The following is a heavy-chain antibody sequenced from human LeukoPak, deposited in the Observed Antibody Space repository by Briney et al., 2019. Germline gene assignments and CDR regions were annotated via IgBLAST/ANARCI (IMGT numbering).Heavy chain of an antibody. J-gene: IGHJ4*02. CDR3: VKDDGWVQYAN. CDR2: INPDTSEI. V-gene: IGHV3-7*03. D-gene: IGHD5-24*01. CDR1: GFTFSSSW. Sequence: GGSLRLSCEASGFTFSSSWMSWVRQGPGKGLEWVASINPDTSEIHYVDAVKGRFTISRDNSKNTLYLQMNSLSAEDAAVYYCVKDDGWVQYANWGQGTLVTVSS.